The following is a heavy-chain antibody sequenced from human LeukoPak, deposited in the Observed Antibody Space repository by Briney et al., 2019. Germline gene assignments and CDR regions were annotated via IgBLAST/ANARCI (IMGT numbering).Heavy chain of an antibody. J-gene: IGHJ4*02. CDR3: ARGGNRFGGFYFDY. V-gene: IGHV4-31*03. CDR2: IHHSGSS. Sequence: SETLSLTCTVSADSLSSGAHYWAWIRQLPGKGLESIGFIHHSGSSRHNPSLKDRVAISVDASRKQFALRLSSVTAADTAIYYYARGGNRFGGFYFDYWGQGIQVIVSS. D-gene: IGHD3-10*01. CDR1: ADSLSSGAHY.